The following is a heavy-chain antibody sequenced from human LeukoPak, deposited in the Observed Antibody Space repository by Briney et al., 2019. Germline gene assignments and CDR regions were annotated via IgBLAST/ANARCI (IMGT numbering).Heavy chain of an antibody. CDR3: ASAQYYDFWSGYFGRENWFDP. CDR1: GFTVSSNY. V-gene: IGHV3-66*01. D-gene: IGHD3-3*01. J-gene: IGHJ5*02. CDR2: LYSGGTT. Sequence: PGGSLRLSCAASGFTVSSNYMSWVRQAPGKGLEWVSILYSGGTTYYPDSVKGRFTISRDNSKNTLYLQMNSLRAEDTAVYYCASAQYYDFWSGYFGRENWFDPWGQGTLVTVSS.